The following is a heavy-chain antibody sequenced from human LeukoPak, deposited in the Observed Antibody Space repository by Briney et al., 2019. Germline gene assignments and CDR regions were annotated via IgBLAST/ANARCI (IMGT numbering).Heavy chain of an antibody. D-gene: IGHD6-6*01. J-gene: IGHJ4*02. CDR1: GGSISSFY. CDR3: ARHAYSSSSDDY. V-gene: IGHV4-59*08. Sequence: SETLSLTCTVSGGSISSFYWSWIRQPPGKGLEWIGNIYYSGSTNYNPSLKSRVTISVDTSKNHFSLRLTSVTAADTAKYYCARHAYSSSSDDYWGQGTLVTVSS. CDR2: IYYSGST.